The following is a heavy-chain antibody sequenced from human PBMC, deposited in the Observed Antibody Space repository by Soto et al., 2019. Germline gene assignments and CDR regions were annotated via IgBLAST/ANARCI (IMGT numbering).Heavy chain of an antibody. CDR1: GFIFSSYS. Sequence: EVQLVESGGGLVQPAGSLRLSCAASGFIFSSYSMNWVRQAPGKGLEWVSYISSSSSTIYYADSVKGRFTISRDNAKNSLYLQMNSLRAEDTAVYYSARADYGDYGIDYWGQGTLVTVSS. CDR2: ISSSSSTI. J-gene: IGHJ4*02. V-gene: IGHV3-48*01. D-gene: IGHD4-17*01. CDR3: ARADYGDYGIDY.